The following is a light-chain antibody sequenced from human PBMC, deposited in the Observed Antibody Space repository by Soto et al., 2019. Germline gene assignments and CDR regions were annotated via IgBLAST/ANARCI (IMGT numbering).Light chain of an antibody. J-gene: IGKJ5*01. CDR2: DTS. Sequence: EIVFTQSPSTLSLSPGERATLSCRASQSVSTYLAWNQQKPGQAPRLLIHDTSSRAIGIPDRLSGSKSGTNFTLTIRRMEPEDVGMYYCQQYGSSPITFGQGTRLEIK. CDR1: QSVSTY. V-gene: IGKV3-20*01. CDR3: QQYGSSPIT.